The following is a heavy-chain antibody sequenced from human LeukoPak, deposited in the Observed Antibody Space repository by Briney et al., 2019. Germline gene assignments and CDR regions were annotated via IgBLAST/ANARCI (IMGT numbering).Heavy chain of an antibody. CDR3: AKDDAWLQYGN. V-gene: IGHV3-7*03. D-gene: IGHD5-24*01. Sequence: GGSLRLSCAASGFTFSSYWMSWVRQAPGKGLEWVANIKQDGSEKYYVDSVKGRFTISRDNSKGTVYLQMNSLRPEDTAVYYCAKDDAWLQYGNWGRGTLVTVSS. CDR2: IKQDGSEK. CDR1: GFTFSSYW. J-gene: IGHJ4*02.